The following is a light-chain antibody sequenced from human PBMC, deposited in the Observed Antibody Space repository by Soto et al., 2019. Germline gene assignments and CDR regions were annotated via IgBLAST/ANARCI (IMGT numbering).Light chain of an antibody. CDR3: QQYNNWPPYT. CDR2: GAS. V-gene: IGKV3D-15*01. CDR1: QRISSH. Sequence: EVILTQSPATLSVSPGESATLSCRAGQRISSHLAWFQEKPGQAPRLLIYGASTRATGIPARFSGSGSGTDFTLTISGLQSEDVAVYYCQQYNNWPPYTFGQGTKLEIK. J-gene: IGKJ2*01.